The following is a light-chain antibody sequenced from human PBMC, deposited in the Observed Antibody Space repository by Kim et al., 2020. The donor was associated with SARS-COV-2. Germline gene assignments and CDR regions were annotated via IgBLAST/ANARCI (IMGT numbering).Light chain of an antibody. J-gene: IGKJ2*01. CDR1: QSVSSNY. CDR3: QQYGGSPMHT. V-gene: IGKV3-20*01. Sequence: SPGERATRSCRASQSVSSNYLAWYQQKPGQTPRLFIYGASNRATGIPDRFSGSGSGTDFTLTISRLEPEDFAVYYCQQYGGSPMHTFGQGTKLEI. CDR2: GAS.